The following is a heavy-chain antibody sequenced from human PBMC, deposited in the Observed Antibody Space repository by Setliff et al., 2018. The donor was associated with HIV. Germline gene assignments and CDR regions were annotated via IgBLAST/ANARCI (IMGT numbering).Heavy chain of an antibody. Sequence: GGSLRLSCAASGFTFSSYAMHWVRQAPGKGLEYVSAISSNGGSTYYADSVKGRFTISRDNSKNTLYLQMGSLRDGDTAVYYCAKDRNWDPPYWFDFWGQGTVVTVSS. D-gene: IGHD2-8*02. V-gene: IGHV3-64*02. CDR3: AKDRNWDPPYWFDF. J-gene: IGHJ4*02. CDR2: ISSNGGST. CDR1: GFTFSSYA.